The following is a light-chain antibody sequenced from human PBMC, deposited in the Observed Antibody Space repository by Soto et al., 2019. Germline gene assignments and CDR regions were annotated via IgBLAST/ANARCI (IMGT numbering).Light chain of an antibody. J-gene: IGKJ1*01. Sequence: EIVLTQSPGTLSLSPGERATLSCRASQSITSSLLAWYQHKPGQAPRLLIYGASNRATGLPDRFSGSGSGTDFTLTISRLEPEDFAVYYCQQYGTSWTFGQGTKVEIK. CDR2: GAS. CDR1: QSITSSL. V-gene: IGKV3-20*01. CDR3: QQYGTSWT.